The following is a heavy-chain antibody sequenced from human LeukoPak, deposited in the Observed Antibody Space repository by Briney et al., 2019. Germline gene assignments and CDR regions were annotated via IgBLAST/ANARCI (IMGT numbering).Heavy chain of an antibody. CDR3: ARDDGSGYDYIAEYFQH. CDR2: MNPSSGST. V-gene: IGHV1-46*01. D-gene: IGHD5-12*01. Sequence: ASVKVSCKASGYTFSSYYIHWVRQAPGQGLEWMGIMNPSSGSTTYAQKFQGRVTMTRDMSTSTAYMELSRLRSDDTAVYYCARDDGSGYDYIAEYFQHWGQGTLVTVFS. CDR1: GYTFSSYY. J-gene: IGHJ1*01.